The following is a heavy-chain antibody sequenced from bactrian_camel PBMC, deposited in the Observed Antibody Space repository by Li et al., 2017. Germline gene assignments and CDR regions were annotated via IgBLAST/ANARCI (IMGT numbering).Heavy chain of an antibody. J-gene: IGHJ4*01. CDR2: ISSDGVT. CDR3: AADPFLGRSHCTRTYPRERNFSY. CDR1: GFTFDGSD. Sequence: VQLVESGGGSVQAGGSLRLSCTASGFTFDGSDTGWYRKAPGAECELVSSISSDGVTYFKDSVKGRFTISQDNAKNTVYLQMNSLKPEDTAMYYCAADPFLGRSHCTRTYPRERNFSYWGQGTQVTVS. V-gene: IGHV3S55*01. D-gene: IGHD8*01.